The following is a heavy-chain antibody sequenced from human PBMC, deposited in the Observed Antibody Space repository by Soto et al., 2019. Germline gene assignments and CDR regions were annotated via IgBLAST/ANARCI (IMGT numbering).Heavy chain of an antibody. V-gene: IGHV1-58*01. CDR2: IVVGSGNT. CDR3: AADTGVAPGWYYYGMDV. Sequence: QMQLVQSGPEVKKPGTSVKVSCKASGFTFTSSAVQWVRQARGQRLEWIGWIVVGSGNTNYAQKFQERVTITRDMSKSTAYMELGSLRSEDTAVYYWAADTGVAPGWYYYGMDVWGQGTTFPVSS. CDR1: GFTFTSSA. D-gene: IGHD3-3*01. J-gene: IGHJ6*02.